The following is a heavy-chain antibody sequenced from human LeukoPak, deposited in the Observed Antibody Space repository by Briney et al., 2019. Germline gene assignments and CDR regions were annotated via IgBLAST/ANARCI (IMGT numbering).Heavy chain of an antibody. Sequence: GGSLRLSCAASGFTFSSYWMSWVRQAPGKGLEWVANMNRDGSEKNYVDSIKGRFTISRDNAANSLYLQKNSLRVEDTAVYYCARDGGIIRFGGQDVWGQGTTVIVS. D-gene: IGHD3-16*01. CDR3: ARDGGIIRFGGQDV. CDR1: GFTFSSYW. V-gene: IGHV3-7*01. CDR2: MNRDGSEK. J-gene: IGHJ6*02.